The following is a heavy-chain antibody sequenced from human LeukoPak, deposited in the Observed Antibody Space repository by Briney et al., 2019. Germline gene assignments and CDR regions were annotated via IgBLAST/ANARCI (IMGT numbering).Heavy chain of an antibody. CDR1: GFTFSSYA. CDR2: TRGSGVTT. CDR3: AKEKEGEVERGFFDY. J-gene: IGHJ4*02. Sequence: GGSLRLSCAASGFTFSSYAMSWVRQAPGKGLEWVSGTRGSGVTTYYVDSVKGRFTISRDNSKNTLYLQMNSLRAEDTAIYYCAKEKEGEVERGFFDYSGQGTLVTVSS. V-gene: IGHV3-23*01. D-gene: IGHD1-1*01.